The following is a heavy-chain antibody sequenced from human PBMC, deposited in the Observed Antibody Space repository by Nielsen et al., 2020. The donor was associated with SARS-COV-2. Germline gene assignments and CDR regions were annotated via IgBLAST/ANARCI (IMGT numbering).Heavy chain of an antibody. D-gene: IGHD2-8*02. CDR3: ARGSRLLDYYYGMDV. V-gene: IGHV1-3*01. CDR1: GYTFTSYS. J-gene: IGHJ6*02. CDR2: INAGNGNT. Sequence: ASVKVSCKASGYTFTSYSMHWVHQAPGQRLEWMGWINAGNGNTKYSQKFQGRVTITRDTSMSTAYMELSSLRSEDTAVYYCARGSRLLDYYYGMDVWGQGTTVTVSS.